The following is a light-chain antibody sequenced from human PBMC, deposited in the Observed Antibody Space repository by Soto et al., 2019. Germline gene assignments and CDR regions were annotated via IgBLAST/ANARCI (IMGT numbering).Light chain of an antibody. J-gene: IGKJ4*01. CDR3: QQYDNLPLT. Sequence: DVRLTQYTYSPSASVGDRVTITCQASQDISNNLNWYQQKPGQAPKLLIYDASNLETGVPSRFSGSGSGTDFTFTISSLQPEDIATYYCQQYDNLPLTFCGGANVAIK. CDR2: DAS. V-gene: IGKV1-33*01. CDR1: QDISNN.